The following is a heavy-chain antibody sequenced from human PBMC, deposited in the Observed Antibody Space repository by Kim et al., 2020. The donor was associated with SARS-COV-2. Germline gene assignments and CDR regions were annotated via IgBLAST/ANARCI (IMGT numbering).Heavy chain of an antibody. J-gene: IGHJ4*02. CDR3: ARRASGYYSFDK. V-gene: IGHV4-59*08. Sequence: NYTPPLKSRVAISVDTSKNQFSLKLTSVTAADTAVYYCARRASGYYSFDKWGQGTLVTVSS. D-gene: IGHD3-22*01.